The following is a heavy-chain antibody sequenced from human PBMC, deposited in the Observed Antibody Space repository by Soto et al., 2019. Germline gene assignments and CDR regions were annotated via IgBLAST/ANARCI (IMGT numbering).Heavy chain of an antibody. CDR2: ISYDGSNR. V-gene: IGHV3-30*18. D-gene: IGHD5-18*01. Sequence: QVHLVESGGGVVQPGGSLRLSCAASGDSGFSFSSYGIHWVRQAPGKGLEWVSVISYDGSNRHLADSVKGRFAVSRDDDMHTVYLQMNALRPEDTAVYYCAKDRMVRSYYYGMDVWGQGTRVTVSS. CDR3: AKDRMVRSYYYGMDV. J-gene: IGHJ6*02. CDR1: GDSGFSFSSYG.